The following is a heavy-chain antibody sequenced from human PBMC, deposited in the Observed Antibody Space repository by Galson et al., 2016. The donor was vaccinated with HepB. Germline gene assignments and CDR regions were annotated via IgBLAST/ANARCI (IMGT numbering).Heavy chain of an antibody. CDR1: GFTFSHFW. CDR3: VRDDYLDV. Sequence: SLRLSCAASGFTFSHFWMSWVRQAPGKGLEWVADIKADRRDKFYVDSVKGRFTIARDNTKNSLYLQMNSLRAEDTAVYYCVRDDYLDVWGQGTMVIVSS. J-gene: IGHJ3*01. CDR2: IKADRRDK. V-gene: IGHV3-7*01. D-gene: IGHD4-11*01.